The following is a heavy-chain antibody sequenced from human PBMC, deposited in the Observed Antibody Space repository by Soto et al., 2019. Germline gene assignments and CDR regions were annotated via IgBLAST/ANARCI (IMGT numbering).Heavy chain of an antibody. CDR1: GFTFSSYA. V-gene: IGHV3-64D*08. J-gene: IGHJ4*02. Sequence: GGSLRLSCSASGFTFSSYAMNWVRQAPGKELQYVSAISSNGGTTYYADSVKGRFTISRDNSKNTVYLQMSSLRDEDTAVYYCVSVNGSFHHWGQGTLVTVSS. CDR2: ISSNGGTT. CDR3: VSVNGSFHH.